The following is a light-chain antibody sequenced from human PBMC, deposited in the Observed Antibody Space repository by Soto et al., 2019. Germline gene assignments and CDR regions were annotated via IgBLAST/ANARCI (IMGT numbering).Light chain of an antibody. J-gene: IGKJ5*01. CDR2: DAS. Sequence: DIQMSQSPSSLSASVGDRFTITCQASQDISKYLSWYQHKAGKAPKLLIYDASESQKGVPGRFSGSGSGTDFTLTIISLQPEDFGTYYCQQYDSLPITFGQGTRLEIK. V-gene: IGKV1-33*01. CDR1: QDISKY. CDR3: QQYDSLPIT.